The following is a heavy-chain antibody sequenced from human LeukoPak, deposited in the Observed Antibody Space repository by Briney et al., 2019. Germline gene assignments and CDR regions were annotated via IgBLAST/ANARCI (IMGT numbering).Heavy chain of an antibody. V-gene: IGHV5-51*01. CDR3: ARHREGAARNNAFDI. CDR1: GYRFPNYW. J-gene: IGHJ3*02. Sequence: GESLKISCKGSGYRFPNYWIGWVRQMPGKGLEWMGLIYAGDSDTRYSPSFQGQVTISVDKSISTAYLQWSSLKASDTAMYYCARHREGAARNNAFDIWGQGTMVTVSS. D-gene: IGHD6-6*01. CDR2: IYAGDSDT.